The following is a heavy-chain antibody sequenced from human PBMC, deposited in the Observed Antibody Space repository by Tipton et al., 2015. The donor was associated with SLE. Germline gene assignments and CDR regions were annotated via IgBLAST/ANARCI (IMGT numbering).Heavy chain of an antibody. CDR3: ARVDGSGSYYLLDY. Sequence: TLSLTCAVSGYSISSGYYWGWIRQPPGKGLEWIGSIYHSGSTYYNPSLKSRVTISVDTSKNQFSLKLSSVTAAETAVYYCARVDGSGSYYLLDYWGQGTLVTVSS. CDR1: GYSISSGYY. CDR2: IYHSGST. D-gene: IGHD3-10*01. J-gene: IGHJ4*02. V-gene: IGHV4-38-2*01.